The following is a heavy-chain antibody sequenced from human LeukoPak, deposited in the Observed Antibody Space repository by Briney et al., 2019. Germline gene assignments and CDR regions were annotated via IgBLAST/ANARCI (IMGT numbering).Heavy chain of an antibody. Sequence: PGGSLRLSCAASGFTFSNYWMHWVRQAPGKGLVWVSRIHSDGSTTYYADSVKGRFTIFRDNAKNTLYLQMNSLRAEDTAVYFCAREGMYYRYDYWGQGTLVTVSS. CDR3: AREGMYYRYDY. V-gene: IGHV3-74*01. J-gene: IGHJ4*02. CDR1: GFTFSNYW. CDR2: IHSDGSTT. D-gene: IGHD3-10*01.